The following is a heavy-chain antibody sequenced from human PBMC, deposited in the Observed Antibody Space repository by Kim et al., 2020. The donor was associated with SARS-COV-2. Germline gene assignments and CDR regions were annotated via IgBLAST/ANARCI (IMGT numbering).Heavy chain of an antibody. CDR3: ARDAASDMITFGGVIVTPYYFDY. J-gene: IGHJ4*02. CDR2: ISSSSSTI. V-gene: IGHV3-48*04. D-gene: IGHD3-16*02. CDR1: GFTFSSYS. Sequence: GGSLRLSCAASGFTFSSYSMNWVRQAPGKGLEWVSYISSSSSTIYYADSVKGRFTISRDNAKNSLYLQMNSLRAEDTAVYYCARDAASDMITFGGVIVTPYYFDYWGQGTLVTVSS.